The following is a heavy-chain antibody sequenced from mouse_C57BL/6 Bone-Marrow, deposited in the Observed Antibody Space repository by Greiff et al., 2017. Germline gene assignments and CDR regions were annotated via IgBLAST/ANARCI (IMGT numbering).Heavy chain of an antibody. CDR1: GYTFTSYW. CDR2: IHPNSGST. Sequence: QVQLQQPGAELVKPGASVKLSCKASGYTFTSYWMHWVKQRPGQGLEWIGMIHPNSGSTNYNEKFKSKATLTVDKSSSTAYMQLSSLTSEDSAVYYCASEELGRRDFDVWGTGTTVTVSS. V-gene: IGHV1-64*01. J-gene: IGHJ1*03. CDR3: ASEELGRRDFDV. D-gene: IGHD4-1*01.